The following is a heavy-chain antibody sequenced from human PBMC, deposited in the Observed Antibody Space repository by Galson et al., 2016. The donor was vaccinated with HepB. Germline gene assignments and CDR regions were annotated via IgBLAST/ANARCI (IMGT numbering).Heavy chain of an antibody. V-gene: IGHV1-46*01. CDR2: INPSGSST. D-gene: IGHD1-26*01. J-gene: IGHJ5*02. Sequence: SVKVSCKASGFIFTTYYMHWVRQAPGRGLEWVGLINPSGSSTTYAPKFQGRVTMTRDTSTSTVYMELTSLRSDDTAVYYCTRWDFYGSATWFDPWGQGTLVTVAS. CDR3: TRWDFYGSATWFDP. CDR1: GFIFTTYY.